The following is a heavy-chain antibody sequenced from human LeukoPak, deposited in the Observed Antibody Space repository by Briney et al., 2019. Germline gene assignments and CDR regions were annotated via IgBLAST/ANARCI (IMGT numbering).Heavy chain of an antibody. CDR3: ARDVRYCSSTSCYPYYFDY. J-gene: IGHJ4*02. CDR1: GYTFTSYY. CDR2: INPSGGST. Sequence: ASVKVSCKASGYTFTSYYMHWVRQAPGQGLEWMGIINPSGGSTSYAQKFQGRVTMTRDTSTSTVYMELSSLRSEDTAVYYCARDVRYCSSTSCYPYYFDYWGQGTLVTVSS. D-gene: IGHD2-2*01. V-gene: IGHV1-46*01.